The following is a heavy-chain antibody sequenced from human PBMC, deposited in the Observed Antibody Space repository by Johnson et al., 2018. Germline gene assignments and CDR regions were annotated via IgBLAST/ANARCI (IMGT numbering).Heavy chain of an antibody. D-gene: IGHD4-23*01. J-gene: IGHJ4*02. CDR3: AKGGGTSGGVFDN. CDR1: GFTFSSYG. V-gene: IGHV3-30*18. Sequence: QVQLVQSGGGLVQPGGSLRLSCAASGFTFSSYGMHWVRQAPGKGLEWVAVISYDGSNKYYADSVKGLFTISRDNSKNRRYLQMNSLRAEDTAVYYCAKGGGTSGGVFDNWGQGTLVTVSS. CDR2: ISYDGSNK.